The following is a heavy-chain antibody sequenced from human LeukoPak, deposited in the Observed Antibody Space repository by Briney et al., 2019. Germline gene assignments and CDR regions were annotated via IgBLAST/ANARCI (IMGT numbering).Heavy chain of an antibody. J-gene: IGHJ6*04. Sequence: PSETLSLTCTVSGGSISSGGYYWSWIRQHPGKGLEWIGYIYYSGSPYYNPSLKSRVTISVDTSKNQFSLKLSSVTAADTAVYYCARVPIVVVPAAIGVVYYYYGMDVWGKGTTVTVSS. CDR2: IYYSGSP. CDR3: ARVPIVVVPAAIGVVYYYYGMDV. V-gene: IGHV4-31*03. D-gene: IGHD2-2*01. CDR1: GGSISSGGYY.